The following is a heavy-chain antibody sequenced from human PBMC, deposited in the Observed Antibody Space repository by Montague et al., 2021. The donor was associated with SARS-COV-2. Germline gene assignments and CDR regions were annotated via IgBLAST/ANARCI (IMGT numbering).Heavy chain of an antibody. D-gene: IGHD3-10*01. CDR1: GGSSSTYS. V-gene: IGHV4-34*01. CDR3: ARLGDGVVPSPILGVGPYYSYYYMDV. J-gene: IGHJ6*03. Sequence: SETLSLTCAAHGGSSSTYSWNWIRQPPGKGLEWIGEIHHGGSTNYNPSLKSRVTISADTSKNQFSLKLTSVAAADTAVYYCARLGDGVVPSPILGVGPYYSYYYMDVWGKGTTVTVSS. CDR2: IHHGGST.